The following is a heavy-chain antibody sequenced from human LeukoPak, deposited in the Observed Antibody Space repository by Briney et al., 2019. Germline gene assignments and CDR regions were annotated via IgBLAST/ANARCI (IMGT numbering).Heavy chain of an antibody. CDR1: GGSFSGYY. Sequence: SSETLSLTCAVYGGSFSGYYWSWIRQPPGKGLEWIGEINHSGSTNYNPSLKSRVTILVDTSKNQFSLKLSSVTAADTAVYYCARARITIFGVVTDWFDPWGQGTLVTVSS. CDR2: INHSGST. J-gene: IGHJ5*02. V-gene: IGHV4-34*01. D-gene: IGHD3-3*01. CDR3: ARARITIFGVVTDWFDP.